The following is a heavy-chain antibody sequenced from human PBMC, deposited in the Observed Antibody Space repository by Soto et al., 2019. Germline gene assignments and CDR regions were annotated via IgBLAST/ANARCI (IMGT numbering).Heavy chain of an antibody. D-gene: IGHD2-8*01. V-gene: IGHV3-33*01. J-gene: IGHJ4*02. CDR1: GFTFSNHG. Sequence: QGQLVQSGGGVVQPGRSLTLSCAASGFTFSNHGAHWVRQAPGKGLEWVAVIWYDGAEKYYADSFKGRFTISIDNYKNTLSVRMNNLRAEDTAVYYSARDGGHCTLPQCYAGIESWGQGSLVNGSS. CDR2: IWYDGAEK. CDR3: ARDGGHCTLPQCYAGIES.